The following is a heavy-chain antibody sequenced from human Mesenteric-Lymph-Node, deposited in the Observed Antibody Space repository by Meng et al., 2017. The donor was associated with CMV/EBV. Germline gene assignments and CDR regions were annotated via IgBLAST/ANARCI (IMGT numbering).Heavy chain of an antibody. D-gene: IGHD3-10*01. J-gene: IGHJ5*02. CDR2: LNWNGGRT. CDR3: ARDPTYYYGSGSSDWFDP. CDR1: GFTFDDYD. Sequence: GGSLRLSCVVSGFTFDDYDMNWVRQAQAPGKGLEWVSGLNWNGGRTGYADSVKGRFTISRDNAKNSLYLQMNSLRAEDTAVYYCARDPTYYYGSGSSDWFDPWGQGTLVTVSS. V-gene: IGHV3-20*04.